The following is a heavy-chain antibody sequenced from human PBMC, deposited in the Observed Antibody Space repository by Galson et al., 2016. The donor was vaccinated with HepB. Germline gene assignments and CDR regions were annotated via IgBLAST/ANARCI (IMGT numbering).Heavy chain of an antibody. CDR1: GFTFSDYY. CDR2: ISSCSSTI. J-gene: IGHJ4*02. V-gene: IGHV3-11*01. CDR3: ARARKVLLWFGEPEDY. D-gene: IGHD3-10*01. Sequence: SLRLSCAASGFTFSDYYMSWIRQAPGKGLEWVSSISSCSSTIYYADSLKGRFIITRDNAKTSPYMQMNSLRAEDTAVYYCARARKVLLWFGEPEDYWGQGTLVSVSS.